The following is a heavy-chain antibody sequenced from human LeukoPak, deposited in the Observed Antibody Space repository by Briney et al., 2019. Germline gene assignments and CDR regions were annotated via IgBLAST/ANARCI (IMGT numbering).Heavy chain of an antibody. CDR1: GFTFSNYG. V-gene: IGHV3-30*02. J-gene: IGHJ4*02. D-gene: IGHD6-6*01. CDR3: AKDQDSTSDY. Sequence: GGSLRPSCAASGFTFSNYGMHWVRQAPGKGLEWVAFIRYDGSNKYYADSVKGRFTISRDNSKNTLYLQMNSLRVEDTAVYYCAKDQDSTSDYWGQGTLVTVSS. CDR2: IRYDGSNK.